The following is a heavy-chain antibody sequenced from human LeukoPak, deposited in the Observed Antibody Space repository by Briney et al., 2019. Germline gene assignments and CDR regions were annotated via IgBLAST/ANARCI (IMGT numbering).Heavy chain of an antibody. D-gene: IGHD2-15*01. Sequence: PSETLSLTCAVHGGSFSAYYWSWIRQPPGKGLGWIGEINHSGSTNYNPSIKSRVTISVDTSKNQFSLKLSSVTAADTAVYYCARGAGYYYYGMDVWGQGTTVTVSS. CDR3: ARGAGYYYYGMDV. V-gene: IGHV4-34*01. J-gene: IGHJ6*02. CDR2: INHSGST. CDR1: GGSFSAYY.